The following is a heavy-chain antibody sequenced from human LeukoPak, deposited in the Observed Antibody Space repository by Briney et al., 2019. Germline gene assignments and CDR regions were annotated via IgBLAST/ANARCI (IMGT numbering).Heavy chain of an antibody. CDR2: ISSSGGTI. Sequence: PGGSLRLSCAASGFTFSDYHMSWIRQAPGKGLEWVSYISSSGGTISYADSVKGRFTISRDNSKNTLYLQMNSLRAEDTAVYYCAKVRWDALYGGNSVLMYYYGMDVWGQGTAVTVSS. J-gene: IGHJ6*02. V-gene: IGHV3-11*04. CDR1: GFTFSDYH. CDR3: AKVRWDALYGGNSVLMYYYGMDV. D-gene: IGHD4-23*01.